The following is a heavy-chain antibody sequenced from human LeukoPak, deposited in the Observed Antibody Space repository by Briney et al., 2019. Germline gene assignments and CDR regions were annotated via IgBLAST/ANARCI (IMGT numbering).Heavy chain of an antibody. CDR3: ARDRYCGGDCYSAMGY. J-gene: IGHJ4*02. CDR1: GFTFSSYA. Sequence: GGSLRLSCAASGFTFSSYAMHWVRQAPGKGLEYVSAISSDGGSTYYADSVKGRFTISRDNSKSTLYLQMGSLRAEDMAVYYCARDRYCGGDCYSAMGYWGQGTLVTVSS. D-gene: IGHD2-21*02. V-gene: IGHV3-64*02. CDR2: ISSDGGST.